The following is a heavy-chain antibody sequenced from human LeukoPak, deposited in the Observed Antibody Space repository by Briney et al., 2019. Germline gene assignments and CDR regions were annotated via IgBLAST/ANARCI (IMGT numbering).Heavy chain of an antibody. CDR3: ARGFRDYFDY. CDR1: GFTFDDYA. Sequence: GGSLRLSCAASGFTFDDYAMHWVRQAPGKGLEWVSGISWNGGDIGYGDSVKGRFTISRDNAKNSLYLQMNSLRAEDTAVYYCARGFRDYFDYWGQGTLVTVSS. V-gene: IGHV3-9*01. CDR2: ISWNGGDI. J-gene: IGHJ4*02.